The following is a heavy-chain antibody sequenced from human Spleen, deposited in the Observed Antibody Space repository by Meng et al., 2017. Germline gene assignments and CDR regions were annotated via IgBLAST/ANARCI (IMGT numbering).Heavy chain of an antibody. V-gene: IGHV3-30*07. Sequence: GESLKISCAASGFNFNAYAMHWVRQAPGKGLEWVALLSYDGRNIYYADSVKGRFTISRDNSKNTLYLQMNSLRAEDTALYYCAKDLFRPLTGTTGYFDYWGQGTLVTVSS. CDR1: GFNFNAYA. J-gene: IGHJ4*02. D-gene: IGHD1-1*01. CDR2: LSYDGRNI. CDR3: AKDLFRPLTGTTGYFDY.